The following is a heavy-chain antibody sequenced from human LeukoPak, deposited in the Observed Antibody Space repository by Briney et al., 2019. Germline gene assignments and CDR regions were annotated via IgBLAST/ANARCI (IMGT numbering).Heavy chain of an antibody. D-gene: IGHD3-3*01. CDR3: ARALRFLEWLSNLDY. CDR2: ISAYNGNT. Sequence: VSVTVSCKASGYTFTSYGISWVRQAPGQGLEWMGWISAYNGNTNYAQKLQGRVTMTTDTSTSTAYMELRSLRSDDTAVYYCARALRFLEWLSNLDYWGQGTLVTVSS. J-gene: IGHJ4*02. V-gene: IGHV1-18*01. CDR1: GYTFTSYG.